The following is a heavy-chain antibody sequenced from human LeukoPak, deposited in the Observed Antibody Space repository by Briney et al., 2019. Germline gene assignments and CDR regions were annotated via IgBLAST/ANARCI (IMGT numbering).Heavy chain of an antibody. D-gene: IGHD3-16*01. J-gene: IGHJ5*02. Sequence: PGGSLRLSCASSGFTFDNFAMNWVRQTPGKGLEWVSYISRSSSLIIYADSVKDRLTVSRDNGKNSLYLDMNSLTVEDTGLYYCARDGINWADRWGQGTLVTVSS. CDR1: GFTFDNFA. CDR2: ISRSSSLI. V-gene: IGHV3-21*05. CDR3: ARDGINWADR.